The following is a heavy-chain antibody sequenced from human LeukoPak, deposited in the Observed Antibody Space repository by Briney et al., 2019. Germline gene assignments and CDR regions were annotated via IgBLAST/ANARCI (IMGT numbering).Heavy chain of an antibody. CDR2: IYYSGST. CDR1: GGSISSGDYY. CDR3: ARGGGYDPGRFDY. D-gene: IGHD5-12*01. Sequence: SQTLSLTCTVSGGSISSGDYYWSWIRQPPGKGLEWIGYIYYSGSTYYNPSLKSRVTISVDTSKNQFSLKLSPVTAADTAVYYCARGGGYDPGRFDYWGQGTLVTVSS. V-gene: IGHV4-30-4*08. J-gene: IGHJ4*02.